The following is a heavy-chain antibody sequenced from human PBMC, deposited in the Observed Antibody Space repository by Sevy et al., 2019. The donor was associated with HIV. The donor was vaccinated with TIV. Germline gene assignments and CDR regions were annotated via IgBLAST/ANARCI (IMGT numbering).Heavy chain of an antibody. J-gene: IGHJ4*02. D-gene: IGHD6-6*01. CDR1: GFTFSDYY. CDR2: IKSKTDGGTT. CDR3: TTGGEYSSSSGDY. V-gene: IGHV3-15*01. Sequence: GGSLRLSCAASGFTFSDYYMSWIRQAPGKGLEWVGRIKSKTDGGTTDYAAPVKGRFTISRDDSKNTLYLQMNSLKTEDTAVYYCTTGGEYSSSSGDYWGQGTLVTVSS.